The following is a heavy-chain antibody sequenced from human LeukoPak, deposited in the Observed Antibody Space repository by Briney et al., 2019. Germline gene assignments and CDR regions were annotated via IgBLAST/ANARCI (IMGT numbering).Heavy chain of an antibody. CDR1: GFMFTNCA. V-gene: IGHV3-30*18. J-gene: IGHJ6*02. CDR2: VSYDGKHE. CDR3: AKVRGPLYYYAIDA. Sequence: PGGSLRLSCAASGFMFTNCASYWVRQAPGNGPEWVATVSYDGKHEFYSDSVKGRFSISRNDSANTVYLQMNSLRPEDSAVFYCAKVRGPLYYYAIDAWGQGTKVTVSS. D-gene: IGHD1-14*01.